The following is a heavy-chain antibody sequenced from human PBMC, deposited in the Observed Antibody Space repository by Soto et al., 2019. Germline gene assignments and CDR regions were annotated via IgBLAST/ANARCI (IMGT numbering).Heavy chain of an antibody. V-gene: IGHV5-51*01. CDR1: GYSFNYYW. CDR2: IYPSDSDT. D-gene: IGHD6-13*01. J-gene: IGHJ6*02. CDR3: ARPAAAGTYYYHYGMDV. Sequence: GESLKISCKGSGYSFNYYWIAWVRQMPGKGLEWMGIIYPSDSDTRYSPSFQGQVTISADKSISTAYLQWSSLKASDTALYYCARPAAAGTYYYHYGMDVWGQGTPVTAP.